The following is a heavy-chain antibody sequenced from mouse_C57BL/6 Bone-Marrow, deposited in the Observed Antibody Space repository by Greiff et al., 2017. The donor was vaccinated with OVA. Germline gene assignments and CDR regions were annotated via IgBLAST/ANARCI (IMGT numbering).Heavy chain of an antibody. V-gene: IGHV5-9-1*02. Sequence: EVKVVESGEGLVKPGGSLKLSCAASGFTFSSYAMSWVRQTPEKRLEWVAYISSGGDYIYYADTVKGRFTISRDNARNTLYLQMSSLKSEDTAMYYCTRASDYYGSSSYYFDYWGQGTTLTVSS. D-gene: IGHD1-1*01. J-gene: IGHJ2*01. CDR2: ISSGGDYI. CDR3: TRASDYYGSSSYYFDY. CDR1: GFTFSSYA.